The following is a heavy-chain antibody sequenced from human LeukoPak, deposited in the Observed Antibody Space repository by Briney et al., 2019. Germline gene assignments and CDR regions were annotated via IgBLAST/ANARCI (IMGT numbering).Heavy chain of an antibody. J-gene: IGHJ3*02. CDR2: ISSSGSFI. D-gene: IGHD3-3*01. Sequence: PGGSLRLSCAASGFTFSDYYMSWIRQAPGKGLEWVSYISSSGSFIYYADSVKGRFTISRDNAKNSLYLQMNSLRAEDTAVYYCARDRGYDFWSGYYTPNAFDIWGQGTMVTVSS. CDR3: ARDRGYDFWSGYYTPNAFDI. CDR1: GFTFSDYY. V-gene: IGHV3-11*04.